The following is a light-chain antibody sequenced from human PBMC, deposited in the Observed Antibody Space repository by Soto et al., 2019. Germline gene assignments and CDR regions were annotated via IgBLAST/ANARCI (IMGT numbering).Light chain of an antibody. CDR3: KQSKSYSPT. CDR1: QGISSY. Sequence: AIRMTQSPSSFSASTGDRVTITCRASQGISSYLAWYQQKPGKAPKLLIYAASSLHTGVPLRFSGSGSGTDFSLTISSLQPEDFATYYCKQSKSYSPTFGQGTKVDIK. J-gene: IGKJ1*01. CDR2: AAS. V-gene: IGKV1-8*01.